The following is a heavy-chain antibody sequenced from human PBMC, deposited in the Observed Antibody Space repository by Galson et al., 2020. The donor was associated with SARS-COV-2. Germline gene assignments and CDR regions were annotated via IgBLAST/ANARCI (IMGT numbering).Heavy chain of an antibody. Sequence: GGSLRLSCAAAGFRFSDYGMHWVRRAPGKGLEWVAFLSSDGTKDDYGAAVQGRFSISRDNAMNRLYLQMDSLRREDTAVYFCARDSFISSWHVAFDPWGQGTVVTVSS. J-gene: IGHJ5*02. D-gene: IGHD2-15*01. CDR2: LSSDGTKD. CDR3: ARDSFISSWHVAFDP. CDR1: GFRFSDYG. V-gene: IGHV3-30*03.